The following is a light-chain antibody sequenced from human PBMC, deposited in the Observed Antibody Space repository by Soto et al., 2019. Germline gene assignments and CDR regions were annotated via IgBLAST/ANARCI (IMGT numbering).Light chain of an antibody. CDR3: SSYTSSSTLV. CDR1: SSEVGGYNY. J-gene: IGLJ1*01. Sequence: QSALTQPASVSGSPGQSITISCTGTSSEVGGYNYVSWYQQQPGKVPKLMIYDVSNRPSGVSNRFSGSKSGNTASLTICGLQAEDEADYYCSSYTSSSTLVFGTGTKLTVL. CDR2: DVS. V-gene: IGLV2-14*01.